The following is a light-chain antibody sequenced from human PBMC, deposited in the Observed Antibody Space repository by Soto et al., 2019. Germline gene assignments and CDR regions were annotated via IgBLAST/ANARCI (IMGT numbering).Light chain of an antibody. V-gene: IGKV3-20*01. J-gene: IGKJ1*01. CDR2: GAS. CDR1: QSVSSIY. CDR3: QQHGRSRWT. Sequence: EIVLTQSPGTLSLSPGERATLSCRASQSVSSIYLAWYQQKPGQAPRLLIYGASSRATGIPDRFSGSGSGTDFTLTISRLEPEDFVVYYCQQHGRSRWTFGQGTKVEI.